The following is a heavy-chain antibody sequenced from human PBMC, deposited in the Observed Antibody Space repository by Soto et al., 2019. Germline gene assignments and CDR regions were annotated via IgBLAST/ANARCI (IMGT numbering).Heavy chain of an antibody. Sequence: GGSLRLSCAASKFTLSSYSMNWVRQAPGKGLEWVSYISSSGSSIHYADSVKGRFTISRDNAKNSLSLQMNSLTDEDTAVYYCARVGKGLISMLYHDYYGMDVWGQGTTVTVSS. V-gene: IGHV3-48*02. D-gene: IGHD2-8*01. J-gene: IGHJ6*02. CDR1: KFTLSSYS. CDR2: ISSSGSSI. CDR3: ARVGKGLISMLYHDYYGMDV.